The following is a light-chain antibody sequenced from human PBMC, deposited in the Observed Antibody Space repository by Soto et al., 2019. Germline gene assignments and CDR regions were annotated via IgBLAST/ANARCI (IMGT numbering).Light chain of an antibody. Sequence: QTVVTQPPSVSGAPGQRVTISCTGSSSNIGSGYDVHWYQQLPGTAPKLLIHRNNNRPSGVPDRFSGSTSVTSASLAITGLQAEDEADYYCQSYDNSLSGVVFGGGTKLTVL. CDR2: RNN. J-gene: IGLJ2*01. CDR3: QSYDNSLSGVV. V-gene: IGLV1-40*01. CDR1: SSNIGSGYD.